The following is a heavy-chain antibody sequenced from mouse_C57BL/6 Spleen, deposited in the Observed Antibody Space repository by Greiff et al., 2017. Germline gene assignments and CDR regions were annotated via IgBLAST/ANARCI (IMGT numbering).Heavy chain of an antibody. J-gene: IGHJ1*03. CDR1: GFSLTSYA. D-gene: IGHD1-1*01. CDR2: IWTGGGT. Sequence: VKLMESGPGLVAPSQSLSITCTVSGFSLTSYAISWVRQPPGKGLEWLGVIWTGGGTNYNSARKSRLSISKDNSKSQVFLKMNSLQTDDTARYYCARNYYGSSPYWYFDVWGTGTTVTVSS. CDR3: ARNYYGSSPYWYFDV. V-gene: IGHV2-9-1*01.